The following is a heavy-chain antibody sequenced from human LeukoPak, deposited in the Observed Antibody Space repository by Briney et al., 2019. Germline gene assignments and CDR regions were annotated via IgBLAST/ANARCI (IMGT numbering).Heavy chain of an antibody. CDR3: ASGRLNYFYAMDI. J-gene: IGHJ6*02. Sequence: PGRSLRLSCAASGFTFSRNGTHWVRQAPGKGLEWVAVIWYDGSNKYYADSVKGRFTISRDNSKNTLYLQMNSPRAEDTAVYYCASGRLNYFYAMDIWGQGTTVTVSS. V-gene: IGHV3-33*01. CDR1: GFTFSRNG. CDR2: IWYDGSNK.